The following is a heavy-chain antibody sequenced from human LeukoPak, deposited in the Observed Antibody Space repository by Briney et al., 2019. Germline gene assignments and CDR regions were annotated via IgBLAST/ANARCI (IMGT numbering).Heavy chain of an antibody. D-gene: IGHD3-10*01. J-gene: IGHJ4*02. CDR2: ISYDGSNK. V-gene: IGHV3-30*04. CDR3: ASRDDYGDN. Sequence: GGSLRLSCAASGFTFSSYAMHWVRQAPGKGLEWVAVISYDGSNKYYADSVKGRFTISRDNAKNSLYLQMNSLRAEDTAVYYCASRDDYGDNWGQGTLVTVSS. CDR1: GFTFSSYA.